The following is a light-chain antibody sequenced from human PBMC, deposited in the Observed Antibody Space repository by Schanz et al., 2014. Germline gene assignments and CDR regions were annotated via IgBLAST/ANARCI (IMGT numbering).Light chain of an antibody. V-gene: IGLV2-11*01. J-gene: IGLJ3*02. Sequence: QSALTQPRSVSGSPGQSVTISCTGTTSDVGGYNYVSWYQQHPGKAPKLMIYDVSKRPSGVPDRFSGSKSGNTASLTISGLQAEDEADYYCGSYVDSYTWVFGGGTKLTVL. CDR1: TSDVGGYNY. CDR3: GSYVDSYTWV. CDR2: DVS.